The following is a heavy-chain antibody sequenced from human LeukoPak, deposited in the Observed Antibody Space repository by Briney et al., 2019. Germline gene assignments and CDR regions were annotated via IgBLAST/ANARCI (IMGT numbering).Heavy chain of an antibody. CDR3: ASRSSSGWYMGKSFDY. Sequence: SETLSLTCTVSGGSISSSSYYWGWIRQPPGKGLEWIGSIYYSGSTYYNPSLKSRVTISVDTSKNQFSLKLSSVTAADTAVYYCASRSSSGWYMGKSFDYWGQGTLVTVSS. D-gene: IGHD6-19*01. V-gene: IGHV4-39*07. CDR1: GGSISSSSYY. CDR2: IYYSGST. J-gene: IGHJ4*02.